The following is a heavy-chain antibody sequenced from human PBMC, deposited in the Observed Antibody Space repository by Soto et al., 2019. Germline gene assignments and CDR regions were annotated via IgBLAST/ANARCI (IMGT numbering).Heavy chain of an antibody. CDR2: ISWDGRST. CDR3: GKDGAVTDYTYLDY. J-gene: IGHJ4*02. D-gene: IGHD4-4*01. Sequence: EVQLVESGGVVVQPGGSLRLSCAASGFTFDDYSMHWFRQAPGKGLEWVSLISWDGRSTYYADSVKGRFTTSRDNSKNSRYLQMNRLTTEDTAFYYCGKDGAVTDYTYLDYWGQGALVTVSS. V-gene: IGHV3-43*01. CDR1: GFTFDDYS.